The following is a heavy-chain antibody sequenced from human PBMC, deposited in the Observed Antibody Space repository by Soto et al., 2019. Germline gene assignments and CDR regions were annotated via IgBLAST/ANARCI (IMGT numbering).Heavy chain of an antibody. CDR1: GFTFSSYS. CDR3: ARDNYDFWSGYYPNSLFDY. J-gene: IGHJ4*02. CDR2: ISSSSSTI. V-gene: IGHV3-48*02. Sequence: PGGSLRLSCAASGFTFSSYSMNWVRQAPGKGLEWVSYISSSSSTIYYADSVEGRFTISRDNAKNSLYLQMNSLRDEDTAVYYCARDNYDFWSGYYPNSLFDYWGQGTLVTVSS. D-gene: IGHD3-3*01.